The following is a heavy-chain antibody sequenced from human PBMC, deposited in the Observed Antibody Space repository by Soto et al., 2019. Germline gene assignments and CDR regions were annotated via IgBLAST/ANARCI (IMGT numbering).Heavy chain of an antibody. D-gene: IGHD3-10*01. CDR2: ISGSGGST. Sequence: EVQLLESGGGLVQPGGSLRLSCAASGFTFSSYAMSWVRQAPGKGLEWVSAISGSGGSTYYADSVKGRFTISRDNSKNTLYLQMNSLRAEDTAVYHCAKDTHGSGSYPNDAFDIWGQGTMVTVSS. CDR1: GFTFSSYA. CDR3: AKDTHGSGSYPNDAFDI. J-gene: IGHJ3*02. V-gene: IGHV3-23*01.